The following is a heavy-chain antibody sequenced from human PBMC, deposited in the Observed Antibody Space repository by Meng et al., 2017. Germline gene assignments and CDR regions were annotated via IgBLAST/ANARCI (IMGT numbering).Heavy chain of an antibody. J-gene: IGHJ4*02. Sequence: GSLRLSCAVYGGSFSGYYWSWIRQPPGKGLEWIGEINHSGSTNYNPSLKSRVTISVDTSKNQFSLKLSSVTAADTAVYYCARVAGENKTLDYWGQGTRVTVSS. D-gene: IGHD6-19*01. CDR2: INHSGST. V-gene: IGHV4-34*01. CDR1: GGSFSGYY. CDR3: ARVAGENKTLDY.